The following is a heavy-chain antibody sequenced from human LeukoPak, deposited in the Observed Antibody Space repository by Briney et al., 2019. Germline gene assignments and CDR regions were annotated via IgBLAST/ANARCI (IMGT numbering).Heavy chain of an antibody. V-gene: IGHV4-34*01. CDR2: INHSGST. CDR1: GGSFGGYY. Sequence: SETLSLTCAVYGGSFGGYYWSWIRQPPGKGLEWIGEINHSGSTNYNPSLKSRVTISVDTSKNQFSLKLSSVTAADTAVYYCARGQSSTLLWSGHYFDYWGQGTLVTVSS. CDR3: ARGQSSTLLWSGHYFDY. J-gene: IGHJ4*02. D-gene: IGHD3-10*02.